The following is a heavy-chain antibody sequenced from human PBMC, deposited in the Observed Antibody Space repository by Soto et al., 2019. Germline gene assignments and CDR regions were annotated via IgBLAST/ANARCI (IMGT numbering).Heavy chain of an antibody. D-gene: IGHD3-3*01. Sequence: EVQLMESGGGLVKPGGSLRLSCAASGITFSRGWMSWVRQAPGKGLEWVGRIRSNSEGGPTDYAAPVNGRFTISRDDSRNTVYLQMNSLKTEDTAVYYWTADTPDFWSCPFDYWGQGTLVTVSS. J-gene: IGHJ4*02. CDR1: GITFSRGW. CDR3: TADTPDFWSCPFDY. V-gene: IGHV3-15*01. CDR2: IRSNSEGGPT.